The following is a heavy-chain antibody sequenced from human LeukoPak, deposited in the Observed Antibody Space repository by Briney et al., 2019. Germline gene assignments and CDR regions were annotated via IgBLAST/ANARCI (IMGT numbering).Heavy chain of an antibody. V-gene: IGHV4-4*07. CDR1: GGSISPYY. CDR2: IYRSWST. J-gene: IGHJ4*02. Sequence: PSETLSLTCMASGGSISPYYWSWIRHPAGKGREGIGRIYRSWSTNHNPSLKNRDTISVDTSKNQFSLQLFSVTAADTAVYYCARGISPVYFDYWGQGTLVTASS. CDR3: ARGISPVYFDY.